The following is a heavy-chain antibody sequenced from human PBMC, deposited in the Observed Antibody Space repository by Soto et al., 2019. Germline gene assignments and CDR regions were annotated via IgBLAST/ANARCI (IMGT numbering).Heavy chain of an antibody. J-gene: IGHJ5*02. V-gene: IGHV3-23*01. Sequence: GGSLRLSCAASGFTFSSYAMSWVRQAPGKGLEWVSAISGSGGSTYYADSVRGRFTISRDNSKNTLYLQMNSLRAEDTAVYYCAKDSSSWYSNWFDPWGQGTLVTVSS. CDR3: AKDSSSWYSNWFDP. CDR1: GFTFSSYA. CDR2: ISGSGGST. D-gene: IGHD6-13*01.